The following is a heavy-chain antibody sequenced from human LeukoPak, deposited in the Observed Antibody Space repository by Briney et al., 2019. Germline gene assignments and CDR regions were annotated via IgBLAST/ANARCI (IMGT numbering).Heavy chain of an antibody. Sequence: SETLSLTCAVYGGSFSGYYWSWIRQPPGKGLEWIGEINHSGSTNYNPSLKSRVTISVDTSKNQFSLKLSSVTAADTAVYYCVRGPPAYDFWSGYYTRILFDYWGQGTLVTVSS. V-gene: IGHV4-34*01. CDR2: INHSGST. J-gene: IGHJ4*02. CDR1: GGSFSGYY. D-gene: IGHD3-3*01. CDR3: VRGPPAYDFWSGYYTRILFDY.